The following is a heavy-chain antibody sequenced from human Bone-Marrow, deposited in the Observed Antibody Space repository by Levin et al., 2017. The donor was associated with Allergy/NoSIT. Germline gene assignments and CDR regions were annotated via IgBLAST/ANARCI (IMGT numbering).Heavy chain of an antibody. J-gene: IGHJ6*03. D-gene: IGHD3-10*01. CDR2: NDGSVT. V-gene: IGHV3-30*18. CDR3: AKNLNYGLGSYYKDYYMDV. Sequence: QSGGSLRLSCVASGFTFSNYVIHWVRQAPGKGLEWVASNDGSVTYYVDSVKGRFTISRDNSKNTLSLQMNDLRLEDTAVYYCAKNLNYGLGSYYKDYYMDVWGKGTTVTVSS. CDR1: GFTFSNYV.